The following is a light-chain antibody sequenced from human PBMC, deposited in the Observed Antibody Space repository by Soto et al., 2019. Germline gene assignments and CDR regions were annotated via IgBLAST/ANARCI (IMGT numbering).Light chain of an antibody. Sequence: QSVLTQPPSASGSPGQSATISCTGTSSDVGGYNYVSWYQQYPGKAPKLMIHDVIKRPSGVPDRFSASKSGNTAFLTVSGLQAEDEADYYCSSYAGRNKYVFGTGTKVTVL. CDR2: DVI. CDR1: SSDVGGYNY. J-gene: IGLJ1*01. CDR3: SSYAGRNKYV. V-gene: IGLV2-8*01.